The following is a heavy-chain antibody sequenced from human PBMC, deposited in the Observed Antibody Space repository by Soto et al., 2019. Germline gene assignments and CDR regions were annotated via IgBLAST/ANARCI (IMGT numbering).Heavy chain of an antibody. CDR1: GYTFTSYD. J-gene: IGHJ6*03. Sequence: ASVKVSCKASGYTFTSYDINWVRQATGQGLEWMGWMNPNSGNTGYAQKFQGRVTMTRNTSISTAYMELSSLRSEDTAVYYCARGASTTRPGDYYYYYMAVWGKGTTVTVSS. D-gene: IGHD6-6*01. V-gene: IGHV1-8*01. CDR3: ARGASTTRPGDYYYYYMAV. CDR2: MNPNSGNT.